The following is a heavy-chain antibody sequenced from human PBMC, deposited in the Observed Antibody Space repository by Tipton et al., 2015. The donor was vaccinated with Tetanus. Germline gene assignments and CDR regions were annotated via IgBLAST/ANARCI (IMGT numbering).Heavy chain of an antibody. CDR3: ATQKGH. V-gene: IGHV5-51*01. J-gene: IGHJ4*02. CDR2: IYPGDSST. CDR1: GYTFTNAW. Sequence: QSGPEVKKPGESLKISCQASGYTFTNAWIGWVRQMPGKGLEWMGVIYPGDSSTLYSPSLQGLVTISVDKSINTTYLRWTSLKASDSAMYDCATQKGHWGQRTLVTVAS.